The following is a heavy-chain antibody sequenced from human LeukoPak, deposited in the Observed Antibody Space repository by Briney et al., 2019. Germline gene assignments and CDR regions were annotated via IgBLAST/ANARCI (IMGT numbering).Heavy chain of an antibody. J-gene: IGHJ3*02. D-gene: IGHD2-21*02. CDR2: IYHSGST. CDR3: MMTHDAFDI. V-gene: IGHV4-38-2*02. CDR1: GYSISSGYY. Sequence: PSETLSLTCTVSGYSISSGYYWGWIRQPPGKGLEWIGSIYHSGSTYYNPSLKSRVTISVDTSKNQFSLKLSSVTAADTAVYYCMMTHDAFDIWGQGTMVTVSS.